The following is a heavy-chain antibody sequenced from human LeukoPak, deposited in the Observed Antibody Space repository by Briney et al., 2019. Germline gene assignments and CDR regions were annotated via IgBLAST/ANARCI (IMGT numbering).Heavy chain of an antibody. CDR3: AKVYQSGWSYFDY. V-gene: IGHV3-23*01. CDR1: GFDLSAYA. Sequence: PGGSLRLSCVVSGFDLSAYAMSWVRQAPGKGVEWVSGFKKRGYDTDYADSVKGRFTISRNNSQNTVYLQMTSLRSEDTAMYFCAKVYQSGWSYFDYWGQGALVTVSS. CDR2: FKKRGYDT. D-gene: IGHD6-19*01. J-gene: IGHJ4*02.